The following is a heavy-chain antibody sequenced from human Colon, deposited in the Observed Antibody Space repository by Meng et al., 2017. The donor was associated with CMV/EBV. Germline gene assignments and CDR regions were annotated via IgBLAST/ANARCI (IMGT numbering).Heavy chain of an antibody. CDR3: ATGSVAADGKGY. D-gene: IGHD6-13*01. CDR2: INPKTANP. CDR1: GYMFTRYN. V-gene: IGHV7-4-1*02. Sequence: QVQLVQSGSELKKPGAPVKISCKASGYMFTRYNINWVRQAPGQWLEWMGYINPKTANPTYVQGFTGRFVFSLDTSVSTAYLQISSLEAEDTAVYYCATGSVAADGKGYWGQGTLVTVSS. J-gene: IGHJ1*01.